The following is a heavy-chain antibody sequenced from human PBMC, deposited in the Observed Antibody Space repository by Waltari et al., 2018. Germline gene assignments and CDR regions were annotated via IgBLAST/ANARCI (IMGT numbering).Heavy chain of an antibody. V-gene: IGHV3-7*01. D-gene: IGHD5-12*01. CDR1: GFSCSSNW. CDR2: LNQAGSLK. J-gene: IGHJ4*02. Sequence: EVQLLESGGGVVQPGESLTPSCGASGFSCSSNWLTWVGQAPVKWRVWVAGLNQAGSLKCFVDSVKVRLTNSRDSTNNSLYLQMKCLRAEDTAVYHCQLWLPPQFDYWGQVTLVTVSS. CDR3: QLWLPPQFDY.